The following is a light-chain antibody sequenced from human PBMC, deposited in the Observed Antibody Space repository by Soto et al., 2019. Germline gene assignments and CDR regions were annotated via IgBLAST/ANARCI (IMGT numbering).Light chain of an antibody. CDR2: EGS. CDR1: SSDVGSYNL. V-gene: IGLV2-23*01. Sequence: QSVLTQPASVSGSPGQSITISCTGTSSDVGSYNLVSWYQHHPGKAPKLMIYEGSKRPSGVSNRFSGSKSGNTASLTISGLQAEDEADYYCCSYAGSSIVVFGGGTKVTVL. J-gene: IGLJ2*01. CDR3: CSYAGSSIVV.